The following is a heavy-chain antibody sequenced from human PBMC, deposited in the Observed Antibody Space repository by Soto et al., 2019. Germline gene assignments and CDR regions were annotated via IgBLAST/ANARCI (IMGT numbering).Heavy chain of an antibody. V-gene: IGHV3-23*01. CDR1: GFTFTNYA. CDR2: ISGNGVDT. CDR3: AKDDRSGSYSDP. D-gene: IGHD3-10*01. Sequence: GGSLRLSCAASGFTFTNYAMTWVRQAPGKGLEWVATISGNGVDTYYADSVKGRFTISRDNSKDTLNLQMNSLRAEDTAEYYCAKDDRSGSYSDPWGQGTLATVSS. J-gene: IGHJ5*02.